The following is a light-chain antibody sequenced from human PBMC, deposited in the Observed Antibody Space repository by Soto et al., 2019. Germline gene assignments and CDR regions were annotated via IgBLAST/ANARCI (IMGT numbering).Light chain of an antibody. CDR2: AAS. CDR1: QSISSY. J-gene: IGKJ2*01. V-gene: IGKV1-39*01. CDR3: QQSYSTPYT. Sequence: DIQMTQSPSSLSASVGDRVTITCRASQSISSYLNWYQQKPGKAPKLLIYAASRLQSGVPSRFSGSGSGTDFTLTISSLQPEDFAPYYCQQSYSTPYTFGQGTQLEIK.